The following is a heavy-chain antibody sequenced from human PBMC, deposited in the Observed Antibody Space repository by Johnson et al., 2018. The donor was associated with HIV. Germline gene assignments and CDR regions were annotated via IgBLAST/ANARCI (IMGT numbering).Heavy chain of an antibody. J-gene: IGHJ3*02. V-gene: IGHV3-15*01. Sequence: EVQLVESGGGLVKPGGSLRLSCAASGFTFTNAWMSWVRQAPGKGLEWLGRIKSETDGGTTDYAAPVKDRFTISRDDAKNTLDMQRNSLKVADAAVYYCATTAIVGAFDIWGQGTMVTVSS. CDR3: ATTAIVGAFDI. CDR2: IKSETDGGTT. D-gene: IGHD1-26*01. CDR1: GFTFTNAW.